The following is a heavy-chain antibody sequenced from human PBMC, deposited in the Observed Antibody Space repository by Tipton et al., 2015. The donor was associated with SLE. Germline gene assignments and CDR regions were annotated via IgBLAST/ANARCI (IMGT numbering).Heavy chain of an antibody. V-gene: IGHV4-31*03. CDR3: ARGEIATVTTGGYFDY. J-gene: IGHJ4*02. CDR2: IYYSGRT. Sequence: TLSLTCIVSGGSISSGAYLWSWIRQHPGKGLEWIGYIYYSGRTYYSPSPRSRVSISEDRSKNQFSLKLNSVTAADTAVYYCARGEIATVTTGGYFDYWGQGILVSVSS. CDR1: GGSISSGAYL. D-gene: IGHD4-17*01.